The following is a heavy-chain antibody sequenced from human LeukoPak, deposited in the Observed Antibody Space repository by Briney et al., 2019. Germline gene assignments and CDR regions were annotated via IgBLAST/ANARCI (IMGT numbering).Heavy chain of an antibody. CDR2: IYTTGST. D-gene: IGHD3-22*01. V-gene: IGHV4-61*02. CDR1: GGSISSGSYC. Sequence: SETLSLTCTVSGGSISSGSYCWSWIRQPAGKGLDWIGRIYTTGSTNYNPSLKSRVTISVDTSKNQFSLKLSSVTAADTAVYYCASLTTADAFDIWGQGTMVTVSS. J-gene: IGHJ3*02. CDR3: ASLTTADAFDI.